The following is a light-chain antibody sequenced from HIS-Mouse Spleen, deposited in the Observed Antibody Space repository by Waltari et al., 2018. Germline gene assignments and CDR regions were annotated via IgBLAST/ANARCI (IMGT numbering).Light chain of an antibody. Sequence: QSVLTQPPSASGTPGQRVTISCSGSSSSIGRNYVFLYQQHPGTAPKLLIYRNNQRPSGVPDRFSGSKSGTSASLAISGLRSEDEADYYCAAWDDSLSGPVFGGGTKLTVL. CDR2: RNN. V-gene: IGLV1-47*01. J-gene: IGLJ3*02. CDR1: SSSIGRNY. CDR3: AAWDDSLSGPV.